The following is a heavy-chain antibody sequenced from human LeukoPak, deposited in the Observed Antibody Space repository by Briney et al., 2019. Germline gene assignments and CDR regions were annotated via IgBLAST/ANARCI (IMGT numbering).Heavy chain of an antibody. J-gene: IGHJ4*02. V-gene: IGHV3-11*05. CDR2: ISSSSDYT. Sequence: GGSLRLSRAASGFTFSDYYMTWIRQAPGKGLECVSYISSSSDYTDYPDSVKGRFTISRDNAKNSLYLQMNSLRAEDTALYYCARVKVGTTNRFDYWGQGTLVTVSS. CDR3: ARVKVGTTNRFDY. D-gene: IGHD1-26*01. CDR1: GFTFSDYY.